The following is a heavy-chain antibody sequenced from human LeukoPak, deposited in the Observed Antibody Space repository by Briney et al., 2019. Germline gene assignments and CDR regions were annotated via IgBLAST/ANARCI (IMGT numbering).Heavy chain of an antibody. CDR2: IRSKAYAETA. CDR3: TRDRGAYNLYDY. D-gene: IGHD1-1*01. J-gene: IGHJ4*02. V-gene: IGHV3-49*03. Sequence: GGSLRLSCTASVFTFRDYAMSWIRQAPGKGLEWIAFIRSKAYAETAGYAASVKGRFTISRDDSKAIAYLQMNSLKTEDTAVYHCTRDRGAYNLYDYWGQGTLVTVSS. CDR1: VFTFRDYA.